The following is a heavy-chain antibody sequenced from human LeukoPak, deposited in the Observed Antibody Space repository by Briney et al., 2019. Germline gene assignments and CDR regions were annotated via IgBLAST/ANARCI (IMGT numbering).Heavy chain of an antibody. CDR3: VIFRGSSRPSFDY. Sequence: TGGSLRLSCAASGFIFSSYPMHWVRQAPGKGLEWVAVISYDGSKKYYADSVKGRFTISRDNAKNSLYLQMNSLRAEDTAVYYCVIFRGSSRPSFDYWGQGTLVTVSS. J-gene: IGHJ4*02. D-gene: IGHD6-6*01. CDR1: GFIFSSYP. V-gene: IGHV3-30*04. CDR2: ISYDGSKK.